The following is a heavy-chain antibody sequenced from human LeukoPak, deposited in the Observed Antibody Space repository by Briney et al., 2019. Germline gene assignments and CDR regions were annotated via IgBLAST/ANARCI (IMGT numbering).Heavy chain of an antibody. Sequence: GGSLRLSCAASGFTFSSYGMHWVRQAPGKGLEWVAFIRYDGSNKYYADSVKGRFTISRDNSKNTLYLQMNSLRAEDTAVYYCAKDSAEYSSSWSYFDYWGQGTLVTVSS. V-gene: IGHV3-30*02. D-gene: IGHD6-13*01. CDR3: AKDSAEYSSSWSYFDY. CDR2: IRYDGSNK. J-gene: IGHJ4*02. CDR1: GFTFSSYG.